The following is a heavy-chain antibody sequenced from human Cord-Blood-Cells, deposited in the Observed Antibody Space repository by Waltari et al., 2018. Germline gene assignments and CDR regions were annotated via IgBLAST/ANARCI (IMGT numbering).Heavy chain of an antibody. J-gene: IGHJ4*02. CDR2: INPNSGGT. Sequence: QVQLVQSGAEVKKPGASVKVSCKASGYTFTGYYMHWVRQAPGQGLEWMVWINPNSGGTNYAQKFQGRVTMTRDTSISTAYMELSSLRSDDTAVYYCARDLGLGIEVYFDYWGQGTLVTVSS. D-gene: IGHD7-27*01. CDR3: ARDLGLGIEVYFDY. CDR1: GYTFTGYY. V-gene: IGHV1-2*02.